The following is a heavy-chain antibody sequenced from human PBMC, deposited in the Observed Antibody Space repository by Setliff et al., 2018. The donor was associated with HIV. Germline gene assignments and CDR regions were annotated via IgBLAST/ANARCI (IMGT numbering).Heavy chain of an antibody. J-gene: IGHJ4*02. D-gene: IGHD6-19*01. CDR1: GYTFTNYG. Sequence: ASVKVSCKASGYTFTNYGISWVRQAPGQGLEWMGWISAYNGNTNYAQKLQGRVTMTTDTSTSTAYMELRSLKSGDTAVYYCARGRYSSGLTDYWGQGTLVTVSS. CDR3: ARGRYSSGLTDY. CDR2: ISAYNGNT. V-gene: IGHV1-18*01.